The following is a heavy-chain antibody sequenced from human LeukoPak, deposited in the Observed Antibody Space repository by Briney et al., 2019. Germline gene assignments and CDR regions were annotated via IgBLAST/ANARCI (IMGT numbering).Heavy chain of an antibody. Sequence: GESLKISCQGSGYSFTSYWIGWVRQMPGKGLEWVGNIHPGDSDIRYSPSFQGQVTISADKSVNTAYLQWSSLKASDSAMYYCARHGPSTASACNWFGPWGQGTLVTVSS. D-gene: IGHD2-2*01. CDR2: IHPGDSDI. CDR1: GYSFTSYW. V-gene: IGHV5-51*01. CDR3: ARHGPSTASACNWFGP. J-gene: IGHJ5*02.